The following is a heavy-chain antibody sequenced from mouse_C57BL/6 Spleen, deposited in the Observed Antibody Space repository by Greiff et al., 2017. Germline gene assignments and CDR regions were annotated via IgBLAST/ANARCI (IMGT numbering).Heavy chain of an antibody. CDR1: GYTFTSYW. V-gene: IGHV1-7*01. CDR2: INPSSGYT. Sequence: VQRVESGAELAKPGASVKLSCKASGYTFTSYWMHRVKQRPGQGLEWIGYINPSSGYTKYNQKFKDKATLTADKSSSTAYMQLSSLTYEDSAVYYCARSDPQYYFDYWGQGTTLTVSS. CDR3: ARSDPQYYFDY. J-gene: IGHJ2*01.